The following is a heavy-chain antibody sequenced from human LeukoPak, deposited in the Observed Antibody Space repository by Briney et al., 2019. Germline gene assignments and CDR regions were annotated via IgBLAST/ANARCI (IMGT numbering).Heavy chain of an antibody. CDR2: ISGSGGST. V-gene: IGHV3-23*01. D-gene: IGHD3-22*01. Sequence: GGSLRLSCAASGFTFSSYAMSWVRQAPGKGLEWVSAISGSGGSTYYADSVKGRFTISRDNSKNTLYLQMNSLRAEDTAVYYCAKEIYDSSGYYEYYFDYWGQGTLVTVSS. J-gene: IGHJ4*02. CDR1: GFTFSSYA. CDR3: AKEIYDSSGYYEYYFDY.